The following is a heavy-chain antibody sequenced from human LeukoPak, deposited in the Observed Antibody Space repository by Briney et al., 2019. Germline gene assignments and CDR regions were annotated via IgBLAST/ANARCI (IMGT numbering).Heavy chain of an antibody. D-gene: IGHD2-2*03. V-gene: IGHV5-51*01. Sequence: GESLKISCQGSGYSFPTYWIAWVRQMPGKGLEWMGIIYPDESNIRYSPSFQGQVTISADKSISTAYLQWSSLKASDTAMYYCARPPSRGYSSSFEYWGQGTLVTVSS. J-gene: IGHJ4*02. CDR2: IYPDESNI. CDR1: GYSFPTYW. CDR3: ARPPSRGYSSSFEY.